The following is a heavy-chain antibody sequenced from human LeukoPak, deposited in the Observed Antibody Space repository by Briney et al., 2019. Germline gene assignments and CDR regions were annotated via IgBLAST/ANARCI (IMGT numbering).Heavy chain of an antibody. D-gene: IGHD6-19*01. J-gene: IGHJ4*02. CDR2: ISVGGTNT. V-gene: IGHV3-64D*09. CDR3: VKGGKYSRGHYEY. CDR1: GFTFSNYA. Sequence: PGGSLRLSCSASGFTFSNYAMHWVRQAPGNGLEYVSAISVGGTNTYYADSVKGRFTISSDNSKNTLYLQMSSLSAADAALYYCVKGGKYSRGHYEYWGQGPLVTVSS.